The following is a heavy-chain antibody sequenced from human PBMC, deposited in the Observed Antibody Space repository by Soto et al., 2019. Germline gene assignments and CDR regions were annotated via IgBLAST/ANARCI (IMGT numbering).Heavy chain of an antibody. V-gene: IGHV1-24*01. CDR3: ATSWNYSHYYMDV. CDR2: FDPEDGET. CDR1: GYTLTELS. D-gene: IGHD1-7*01. Sequence: ASVKVSCKVSGYTLTELSMHWVRQAPGKGPEWMGGFDPEDGETIYAQKFQGRVTMTEDTSTDTAYMELSSLRSEDTAVYYCATSWNYSHYYMDVWGKGTTVTVSS. J-gene: IGHJ6*03.